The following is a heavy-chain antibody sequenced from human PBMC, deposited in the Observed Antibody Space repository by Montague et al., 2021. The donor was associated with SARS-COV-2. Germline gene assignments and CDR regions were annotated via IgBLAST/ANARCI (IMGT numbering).Heavy chain of an antibody. D-gene: IGHD6-13*01. J-gene: IGHJ6*02. Sequence: SETLSLTCTVAGGSISSSSYDWGWIRQPPGKGLEWIGSIDYSGXTXYXXXXKXRVTISVDTSKNQFSLKLSSVTAADTAVYYCARVGRQQLVRLSGVDVWGQGTTVTVSS. CDR2: IDYSGXT. CDR1: GGSISSSSYD. CDR3: ARVGRQQLVRLSGVDV. V-gene: IGHV4-39*07.